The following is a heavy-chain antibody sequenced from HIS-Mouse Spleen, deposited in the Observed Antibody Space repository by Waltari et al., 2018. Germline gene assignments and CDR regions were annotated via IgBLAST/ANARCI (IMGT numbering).Heavy chain of an antibody. V-gene: IGHV4-34*01. Sequence: QVQLQQWGAGLLKPSETLSLTCAVYGGSFSGYYWSWIRQPPGKGLEWMGEINHSGSTNYNPSLKSRVTISVDTSKNQFSLRLSSVTAADTAVYYCARGPATLRNYYFDYWGQGTLVTVSS. D-gene: IGHD1-7*01. J-gene: IGHJ4*02. CDR2: INHSGST. CDR1: GGSFSGYY. CDR3: ARGPATLRNYYFDY.